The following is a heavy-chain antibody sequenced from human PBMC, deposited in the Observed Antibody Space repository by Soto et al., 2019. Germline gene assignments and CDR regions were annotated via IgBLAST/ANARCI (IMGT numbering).Heavy chain of an antibody. V-gene: IGHV1-18*01. CDR1: GYTFTSYG. CDR3: ARESAVAALDP. D-gene: IGHD6-19*01. CDR2: ISAYNGNT. Sequence: QVQLVQSGAEVKKPGASVKVSCKASGYTFTSYGISWVRQAPGQGLEWMGWISAYNGNTNYAQKLQGRVTMTTDTSTSTGYMEVRSLRADDTAVYYCARESAVAALDPWGQGTLVTVSS. J-gene: IGHJ5*02.